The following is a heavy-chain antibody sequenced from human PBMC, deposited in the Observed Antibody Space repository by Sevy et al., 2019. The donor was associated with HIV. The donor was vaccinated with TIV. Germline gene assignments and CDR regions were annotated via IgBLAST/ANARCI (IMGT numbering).Heavy chain of an antibody. Sequence: GSLRLSCAASGFTFSKYSMSWVRQPPGKGLEWVSTLSFGCGEINHADSVKRRFTISRDNSKNSLYLQMNNLRAEDTAVYYCAREGCTKPHDYWGQRTLVTVSS. V-gene: IGHV3-23*01. CDR1: GFTFSKYS. D-gene: IGHD2-8*01. CDR3: AREGCTKPHDY. J-gene: IGHJ4*02. CDR2: LSFGCGEI.